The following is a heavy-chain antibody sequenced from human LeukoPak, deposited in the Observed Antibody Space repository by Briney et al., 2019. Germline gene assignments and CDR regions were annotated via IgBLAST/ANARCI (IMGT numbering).Heavy chain of an antibody. CDR3: ARDPVMFRAYAFDI. Sequence: SETLSLTCTVSGYSISSGYYWGWIRQPPGKGLEWIGSIYHSGSTFYNPSLKSRVTISVDTSKNQYSLNLSSVSAADTAVYYCARDPVMFRAYAFDIWGQGRMVTVSS. J-gene: IGHJ3*02. CDR1: GYSISSGYY. V-gene: IGHV4-38-2*02. CDR2: IYHSGST. D-gene: IGHD3-10*01.